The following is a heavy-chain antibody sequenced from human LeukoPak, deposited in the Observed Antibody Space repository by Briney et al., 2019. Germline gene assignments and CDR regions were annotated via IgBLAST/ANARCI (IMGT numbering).Heavy chain of an antibody. V-gene: IGHV3-30-3*01. D-gene: IGHD2-2*01. Sequence: PGGSLRLSCAASGFTFSSYAMHWVRQAPGKGLEWVAVISYDGSNKYYADSVKGRFTISRDNSKNTLYLQMNSLRAEDTAVYYCARDPPRPYCSSTSCYSGWFDPWGQGTLVTVSS. CDR1: GFTFSSYA. CDR3: ARDPPRPYCSSTSCYSGWFDP. CDR2: ISYDGSNK. J-gene: IGHJ5*02.